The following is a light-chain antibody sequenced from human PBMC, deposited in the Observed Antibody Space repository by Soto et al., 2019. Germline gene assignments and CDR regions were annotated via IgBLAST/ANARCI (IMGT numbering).Light chain of an antibody. Sequence: GARVTITCRARQSARGWLAWYQHKPGNAPTLLIYDASSLQSGVPSTFSGGGSGADFTLTISSLQPDDFATYYCQQYNSYPYTFGHWTKVEIK. V-gene: IGKV1-5*01. CDR1: QSARGW. CDR2: DAS. CDR3: QQYNSYPYT. J-gene: IGKJ2*01.